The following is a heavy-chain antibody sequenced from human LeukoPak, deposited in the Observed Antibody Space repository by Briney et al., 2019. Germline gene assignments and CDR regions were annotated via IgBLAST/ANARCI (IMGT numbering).Heavy chain of an antibody. J-gene: IGHJ4*02. D-gene: IGHD5-24*01. CDR1: GGSISNYF. V-gene: IGHV4-4*07. Sequence: PSETLSLTCTVSGGSISNYFWSWIRQPAGKGLEWIGRIHDNGDSNHNPSLKSRVTMSLDTSRNQVSLKLASVTAADTAVYYCARVPYLGRWPHTIDYWGQGTLVTVSS. CDR3: ARVPYLGRWPHTIDY. CDR2: IHDNGDS.